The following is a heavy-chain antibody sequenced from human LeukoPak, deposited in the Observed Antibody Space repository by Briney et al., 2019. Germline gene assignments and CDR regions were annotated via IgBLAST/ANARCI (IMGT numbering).Heavy chain of an antibody. CDR1: GYTFTSYG. CDR2: ISAYNGNT. V-gene: IGHV1-18*01. Sequence: ASVKVSCKASGYTFTSYGISWVRQAPGQGLEWMGWISAYNGNTNYAQKFQGRVTITTDESTSTAYMELSSLRSEDTAVYYCARDAERGEIFRAFDIWGQGTMVTVSS. CDR3: ARDAERGEIFRAFDI. D-gene: IGHD1-1*01. J-gene: IGHJ3*02.